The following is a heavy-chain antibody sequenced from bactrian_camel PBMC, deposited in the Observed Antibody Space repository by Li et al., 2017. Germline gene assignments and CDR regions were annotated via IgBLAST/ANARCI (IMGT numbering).Heavy chain of an antibody. Sequence: VQLVESGGGSVHSGGSLRLSCAASGDTSRIATRAWFRQATGKEREAVAAIVRGSHTDYHAAVKGRFTISQDTPKNTVYLQMNSLKTEDTAVYYCAADNKGGSWWWWWDLEGQGTQVTVS. V-gene: IGHV3S53*01. D-gene: IGHD2*01. J-gene: IGHJ4*01. CDR2: IVRGSHT. CDR1: GDTSRIAT.